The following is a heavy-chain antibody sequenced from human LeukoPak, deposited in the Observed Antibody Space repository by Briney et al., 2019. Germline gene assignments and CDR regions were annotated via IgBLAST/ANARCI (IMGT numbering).Heavy chain of an antibody. CDR2: IDGEEDK. CDR3: ARMEGYFYMDV. CDR1: GFSLSTSRMC. Sequence: QTLSLTCTFSGFSLSTSRMCGGWLRQPPGRALEWLARIDGEEDKYKSTSVKTRLTMSKDTTKNQVVLTLTNMDPVDTATYYCARMEGYFYMDVWGKGTTVTVSS. J-gene: IGHJ6*03. V-gene: IGHV2-70*11.